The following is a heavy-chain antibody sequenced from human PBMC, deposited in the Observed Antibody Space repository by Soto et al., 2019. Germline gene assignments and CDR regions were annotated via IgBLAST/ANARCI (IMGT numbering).Heavy chain of an antibody. CDR2: ISSSGSTK. V-gene: IGHV3-48*03. Sequence: PGGSLRLSCAASGFTFSRYEMNWVRQDPGKGLEWVSYISSSGSTKNYADSVKGRFTISRDNAKNSLYLQMNSLRAEDTALYYCASQNTYYYYGMDVWGPGTTVTVS. CDR1: GFTFSRYE. CDR3: ASQNTYYYYGMDV. J-gene: IGHJ6*02.